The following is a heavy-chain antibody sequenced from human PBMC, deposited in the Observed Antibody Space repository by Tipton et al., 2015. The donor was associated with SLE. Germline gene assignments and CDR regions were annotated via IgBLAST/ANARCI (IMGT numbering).Heavy chain of an antibody. J-gene: IGHJ6*03. CDR2: IQYRENT. CDR3: AGESYSSDYYYYMDV. Sequence: TLSLTCTVSGGSIGSSYWSWIRQSPGKGLEWIGYIQYRENTDFNPSLKSRVTMSIGTSKNQISMRLSSVTAADTAVYHCAGESYSSDYYYYMDVWGKGTSVTVSS. D-gene: IGHD4-11*01. CDR1: GGSIGSSY. V-gene: IGHV4-59*01.